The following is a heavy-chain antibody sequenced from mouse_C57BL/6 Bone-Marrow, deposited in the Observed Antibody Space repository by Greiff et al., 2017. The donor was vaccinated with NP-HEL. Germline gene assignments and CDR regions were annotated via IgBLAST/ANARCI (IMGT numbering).Heavy chain of an antibody. J-gene: IGHJ1*03. CDR3: ARRALGRDWYFDV. D-gene: IGHD4-1*01. CDR1: GYTFTNYW. V-gene: IGHV1-63*01. CDR2: IYPGGGYT. Sequence: VQLQESGAELVRPGTSVKMSCKASGYTFTNYWIGWAKQRPGHGLEWIGDIYPGGGYTNYNEKFKGKATLTADKASSTAYMQFSSLTSEDSAVYSCARRALGRDWYFDVWGTGTTVTVSS.